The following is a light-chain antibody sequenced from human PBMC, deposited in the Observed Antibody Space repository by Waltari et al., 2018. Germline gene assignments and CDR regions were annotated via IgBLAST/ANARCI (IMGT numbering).Light chain of an antibody. CDR2: EAS. J-gene: IGKJ1*01. Sequence: DIPMTQSPSTLSASLGDRVTITCRASQSIGYWLAWYPQKAATAPKLLISEASNLESGVPPRFSGNGAGTEFTLTISSLQPDYVATYDCQHYIRFSQTVGQGTKVAI. CDR1: QSIGYW. CDR3: QHYIRFSQT. V-gene: IGKV1-5*03.